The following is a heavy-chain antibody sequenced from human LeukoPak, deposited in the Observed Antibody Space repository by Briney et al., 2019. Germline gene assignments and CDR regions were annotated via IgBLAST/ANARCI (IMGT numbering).Heavy chain of an antibody. D-gene: IGHD3-3*01. J-gene: IGHJ4*02. CDR2: INPDGSIK. CDR1: GFTFGGFW. CDR3: ASGFLQWLY. V-gene: IGHV3-7*01. Sequence: PGGSLRLSCPASGFTFGGFWMSWVRQAPGRGLEWVANINPDGSIKYYVDSIKGRFSISRGNAKNSLYLQMNSLRAEDTAVYYCASGFLQWLYWGQGTLVVVSS.